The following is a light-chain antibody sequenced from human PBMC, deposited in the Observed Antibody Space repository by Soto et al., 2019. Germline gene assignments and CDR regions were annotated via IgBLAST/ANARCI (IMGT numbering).Light chain of an antibody. CDR3: SSYTSSSTRV. Sequence: QSVLTQPASVSGSPGQSITISCTGTSSDVGAYDYVSWYQQHPDKAPKLMIYEVSNRPSGVSDRFSGSKSVNTATLTISGFQAEDEADYYCSSYTSSSTRVFGTGTKVTGL. J-gene: IGLJ1*01. V-gene: IGLV2-14*03. CDR1: SSDVGAYDY. CDR2: EVS.